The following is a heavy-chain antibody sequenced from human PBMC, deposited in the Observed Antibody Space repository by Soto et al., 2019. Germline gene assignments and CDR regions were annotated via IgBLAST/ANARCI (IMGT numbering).Heavy chain of an antibody. CDR2: MNPNSGNT. Sequence: APVKATSKDPGDTYTSNGSCWARQAKEQGLEWMGWMNPNSGNTGYAQKFQGRVTMTRNTSISTAYMELSSLRSEDTAVYYCARVGSSSPHYYYYYMDVWGKGTTVTVSS. V-gene: IGHV1-8*01. CDR1: GDTYTSNG. CDR3: ARVGSSSPHYYYYYMDV. D-gene: IGHD6-6*01. J-gene: IGHJ6*03.